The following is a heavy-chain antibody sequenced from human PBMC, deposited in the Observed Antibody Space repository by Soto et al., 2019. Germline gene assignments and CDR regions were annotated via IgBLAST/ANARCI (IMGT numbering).Heavy chain of an antibody. CDR1: GFAFSGYG. V-gene: IGHV3-33*01. J-gene: IGHJ6*02. Sequence: LRLSCAASGFAFSGYGMHWVRQAPGKGLEWVAFIWFDGSDALYSDSVKGRFSITRDNSKNTLFLQLNSLRGDDTAVYYCAREGYCSGGGCSGGMDVWGQGTTVTVSS. D-gene: IGHD2-15*01. CDR2: IWFDGSDA. CDR3: AREGYCSGGGCSGGMDV.